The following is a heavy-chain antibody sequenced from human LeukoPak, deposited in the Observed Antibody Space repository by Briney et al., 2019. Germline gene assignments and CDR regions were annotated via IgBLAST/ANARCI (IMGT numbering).Heavy chain of an antibody. Sequence: GASVKVSCKASGYTFTSYGISWVRQAPGQGLEWMGWISAYNGNTNYAQKLQGRVTMTTDTSTSTAYMELRSLRSDDTAVYYCARDRTFAARPTQNDAFDIWGQGTMVTVSS. D-gene: IGHD6-6*01. J-gene: IGHJ3*02. CDR2: ISAYNGNT. V-gene: IGHV1-18*01. CDR3: ARDRTFAARPTQNDAFDI. CDR1: GYTFTSYG.